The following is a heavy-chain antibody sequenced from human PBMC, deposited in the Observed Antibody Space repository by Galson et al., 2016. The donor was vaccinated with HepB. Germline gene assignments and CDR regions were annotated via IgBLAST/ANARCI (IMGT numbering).Heavy chain of an antibody. CDR1: GFTFSSYT. CDR2: IPGSGGST. J-gene: IGHJ4*02. CDR3: AHPRTPTTSYFDY. V-gene: IGHV3-23*01. Sequence: SLRLSCAASGFTFSSYTMSWVRQAPGKGLEWVSAIPGSGGSTYYTDSVKGRFTISRDNSKNTLYLQMNSLRAEDTAVYYCAHPRTPTTSYFDYWGQGTLVTVSS. D-gene: IGHD4-11*01.